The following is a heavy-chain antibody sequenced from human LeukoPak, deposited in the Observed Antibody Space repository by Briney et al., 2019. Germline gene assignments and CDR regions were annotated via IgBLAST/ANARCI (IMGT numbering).Heavy chain of an antibody. CDR3: AKVGQYYYDSSGYYRDY. D-gene: IGHD3-22*01. Sequence: GGSLRLSCAASGFTFSSYAMSWVRQAPGKGLEWVSAISGSGGSTYYADSVKGRFTISRDNSKNTLYLQMNSLRAKDTAVYYCAKVGQYYYDSSGYYRDYWGQGTLVTVSS. CDR1: GFTFSSYA. V-gene: IGHV3-23*01. CDR2: ISGSGGST. J-gene: IGHJ4*02.